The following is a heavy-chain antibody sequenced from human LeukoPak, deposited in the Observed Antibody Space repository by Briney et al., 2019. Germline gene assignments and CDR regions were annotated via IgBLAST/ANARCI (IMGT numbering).Heavy chain of an antibody. CDR1: GFTFSSYG. CDR2: ISSSGSTI. J-gene: IGHJ4*02. V-gene: IGHV3-48*04. Sequence: PGGSLRLSCAASGFTFSSYGMHWVRQAPGKGLEWVSYISSSGSTIYYADSVKGRFTISRDNAKNSLYLQMNSLRAEDTAVYYCARRFIVVDYWGQGTLVTVSS. CDR3: ARRFIVVDY. D-gene: IGHD2-15*01.